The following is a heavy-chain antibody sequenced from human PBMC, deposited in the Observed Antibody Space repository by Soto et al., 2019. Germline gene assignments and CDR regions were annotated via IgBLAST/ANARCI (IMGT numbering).Heavy chain of an antibody. J-gene: IGHJ6*02. CDR3: ATVEMATIGSIYYYYGMDV. Sequence: GASVKVSCKASGGTFSSYAISWVRQAPGQGLDWMGGIIPIFGTANYAQKFQGRVTITADESTSTAYMELSSLRSEDTAVYYCATVEMATIGSIYYYYGMDVWGQGTTVTVSS. CDR1: GGTFSSYA. V-gene: IGHV1-69*13. D-gene: IGHD5-12*01. CDR2: IIPIFGTA.